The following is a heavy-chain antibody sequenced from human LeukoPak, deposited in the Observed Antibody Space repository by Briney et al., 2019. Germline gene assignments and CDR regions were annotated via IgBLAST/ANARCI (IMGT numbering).Heavy chain of an antibody. Sequence: SETLSLTCTVSGGSISSYYWSWIRQPPGKGLEWIGTIYYSGTTYYNPSLKSRVTISADTSKNHFSLKLSSVTAADTAVYYCARPGHSYYYMGVWGKGTTVTVSS. CDR2: IYYSGTT. CDR1: GGSISSYY. D-gene: IGHD1-1*01. J-gene: IGHJ6*03. V-gene: IGHV4-59*04. CDR3: ARPGHSYYYMGV.